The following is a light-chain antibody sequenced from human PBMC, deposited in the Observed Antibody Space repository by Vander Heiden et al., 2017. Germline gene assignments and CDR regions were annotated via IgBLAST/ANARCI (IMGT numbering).Light chain of an antibody. V-gene: IGLV4-69*01. Sequence: QLVLTQSPSASASLGAAAKLTCTLSSGHSSYAIAWHQQQPEKGPRYLMKLNSDGSHSKGDGIPDRFSGSSSGAERYRTISSLEAEDEADYYCQTWGTGIRVFGGGTKLTVL. CDR2: LNSDGSH. CDR1: SGHSSYA. CDR3: QTWGTGIRV. J-gene: IGLJ3*02.